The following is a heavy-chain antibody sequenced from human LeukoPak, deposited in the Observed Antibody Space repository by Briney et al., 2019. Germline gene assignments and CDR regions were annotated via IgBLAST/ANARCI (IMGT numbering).Heavy chain of an antibody. CDR3: ARVGGYDRKSYYYYYGMDV. D-gene: IGHD5-12*01. CDR2: IKQDGSEK. CDR1: GFTFSSHW. Sequence: PGGSLRLSCAASGFTFSSHWMSWVRQAPGKGLEWVANIKQDGSEKYYVDSVKGRFTISRDNAKNSLYLQMHSLRAEDTAVYYCARVGGYDRKSYYYYYGMDVWGQGTTVTVSS. V-gene: IGHV3-7*01. J-gene: IGHJ6*02.